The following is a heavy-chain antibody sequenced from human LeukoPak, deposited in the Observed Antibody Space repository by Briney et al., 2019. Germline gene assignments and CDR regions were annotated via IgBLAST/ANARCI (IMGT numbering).Heavy chain of an antibody. CDR2: INWNGGST. CDR3: ARIVDVSYDSRNDY. Sequence: GGSLRLSCAASGFTFDDYGMSWVRQAPGKGLEWVSGINWNGGSTGYADSVKGRFTISRDTAKNSLYLQMISLRAEDTALYYCARIVDVSYDSRNDYWGQGTLVTVSS. J-gene: IGHJ4*02. D-gene: IGHD3-22*01. CDR1: GFTFDDYG. V-gene: IGHV3-20*04.